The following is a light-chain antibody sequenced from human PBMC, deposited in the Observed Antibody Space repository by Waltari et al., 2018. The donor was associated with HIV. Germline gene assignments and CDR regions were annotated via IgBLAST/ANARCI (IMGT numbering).Light chain of an antibody. CDR2: WST. CDR3: QQYYSTPYT. J-gene: IGKJ2*01. V-gene: IGKV4-1*01. CDR1: QTVLYSSNKKNF. Sequence: DIVMTQSPDYLAVPLGERATITCNSSQTVLYSSNKKNFLSWYQQNPGQPPKLLISWSTTRDSGVPDRFSGSGSGTDFTLTVSSLQAEDVAFYYCQQYYSTPYTFGRGTKV.